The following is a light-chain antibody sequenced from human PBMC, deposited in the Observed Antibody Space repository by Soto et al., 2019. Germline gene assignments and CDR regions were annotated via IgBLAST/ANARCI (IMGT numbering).Light chain of an antibody. CDR3: QRHADPTLT. V-gene: IGKV3-15*01. J-gene: IGKJ4*01. CDR1: QGIGST. CDR2: GAS. Sequence: EIVRAQSPATLAVSPGEGATLSCRASQGIGSTLAWYQQKPGQTPRLLIYGASTRATGVPARFSGSASGTEFTLTITSLQSEEFAVYHCQRHADPTLTAGGGTKVDSK.